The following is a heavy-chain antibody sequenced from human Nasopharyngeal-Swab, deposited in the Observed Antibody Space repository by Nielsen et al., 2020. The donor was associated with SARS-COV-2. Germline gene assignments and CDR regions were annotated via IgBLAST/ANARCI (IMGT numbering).Heavy chain of an antibody. J-gene: IGHJ4*02. CDR3: AKGSLWELLGY. Sequence: LSLTCAASGFPFSSYAMRWVRQAPGKGLEWVSAISGSGGSTYYADSVKGRFTISRDNSKNTLYLQMNSLRAEDTAVYYCAKGSLWELLGYWGQGTLVTVSS. CDR2: ISGSGGST. CDR1: GFPFSSYA. V-gene: IGHV3-23*01. D-gene: IGHD1-26*01.